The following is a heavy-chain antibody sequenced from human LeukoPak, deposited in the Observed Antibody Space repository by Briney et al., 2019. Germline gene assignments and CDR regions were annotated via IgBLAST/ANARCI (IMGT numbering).Heavy chain of an antibody. CDR2: TFDNGST. Sequence: PSETLSLTCTVSGDSLTNYYWSWIRLPPGKGLEWVASTFDNGSTNDNRSLKSRVTISLDTSNNQFSLKVNSVTAADTAVYYCARGGYGSAFDFWGQGTLVTVSS. V-gene: IGHV4-59*01. J-gene: IGHJ4*02. D-gene: IGHD3-10*01. CDR3: ARGGYGSAFDF. CDR1: GDSLTNYY.